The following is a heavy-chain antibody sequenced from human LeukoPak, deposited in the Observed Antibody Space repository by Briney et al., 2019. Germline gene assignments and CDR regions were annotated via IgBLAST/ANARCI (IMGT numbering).Heavy chain of an antibody. CDR3: ARVRTENYYGMDV. J-gene: IGHJ6*02. CDR2: IKQDASEI. V-gene: IGHV3-7*04. D-gene: IGHD3/OR15-3a*01. Sequence: GGSLRLSCAASGFTFRSYWMSWVRQAPGKGLEWVTNIKQDASEIYYVDSVDGRFTISRDNAKNSLHLQMNSLRVEDTAVYYCARVRTENYYGMDVWGQGTTVTVSS. CDR1: GFTFRSYW.